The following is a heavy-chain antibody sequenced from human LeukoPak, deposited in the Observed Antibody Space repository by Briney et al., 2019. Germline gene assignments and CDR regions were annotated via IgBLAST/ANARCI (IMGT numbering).Heavy chain of an antibody. CDR2: ISNRGAAT. J-gene: IGHJ2*01. V-gene: IGHV3-23*01. Sequence: GGSLRLSCVGSGFTFSAYPMTWVRQAPGQGLEGVSGISNRGAATYYADSVKGRFTISRDDSKNTLYLQMNSLRADDTAVYYCAKVRAEGVWYFVLWGRGSLVTVSS. CDR3: AKVRAEGVWYFVL. CDR1: GFTFSAYP. D-gene: IGHD3-16*01.